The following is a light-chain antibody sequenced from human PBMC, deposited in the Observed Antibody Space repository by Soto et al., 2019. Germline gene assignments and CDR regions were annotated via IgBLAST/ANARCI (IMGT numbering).Light chain of an antibody. CDR2: GNS. V-gene: IGLV1-40*01. J-gene: IGLJ2*01. CDR1: SSNIGAGYD. CDR3: QSYDSSLRV. Sequence: QSVLTQPPSVSGAPGKRVTISCTGSSSNIGAGYDVHWYQQLPGTAPKLLIYGNSNRPSGVPDRFSGSKSGTSASLAITGLQAEDEADYYCQSYDSSLRVFGGGTKVTVL.